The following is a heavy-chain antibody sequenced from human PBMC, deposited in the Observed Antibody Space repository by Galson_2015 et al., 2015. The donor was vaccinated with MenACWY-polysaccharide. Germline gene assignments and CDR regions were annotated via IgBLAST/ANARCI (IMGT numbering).Heavy chain of an antibody. CDR1: GGSISRSSHY. CDR2: VSYSGSA. J-gene: IGHJ4*02. CDR3: ARAGRTDIVVVGYGWGFDY. D-gene: IGHD2-2*01. Sequence: ETLSLTCTVSGGSISRSSHYWGWIRQPPGKGLEWIGTVSYSGSAYYNASPKSRVTISVDTSKNQFSLKLSSVTAADTAIYYCARAGRTDIVVVGYGWGFDYWGQGALVTVSS. V-gene: IGHV4-39*07.